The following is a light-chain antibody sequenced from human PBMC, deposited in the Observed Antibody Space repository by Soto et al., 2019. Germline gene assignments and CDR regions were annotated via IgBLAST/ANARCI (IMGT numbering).Light chain of an antibody. CDR1: HGVSGW. Sequence: IQMTQSPSSVSASVGDTVTLSCQTSHGVSGWLAWYQQKPGKAPTLLIYTVSNLQSGVPSRFSGSGSGTDFSLTLTNLQREDFATYFCQQGKTFPFTFGPGTKVEVK. V-gene: IGKV1-12*01. CDR3: QQGKTFPFT. J-gene: IGKJ3*01. CDR2: TVS.